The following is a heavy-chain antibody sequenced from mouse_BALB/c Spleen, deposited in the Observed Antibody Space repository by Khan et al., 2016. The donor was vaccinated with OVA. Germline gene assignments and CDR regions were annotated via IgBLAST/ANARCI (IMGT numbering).Heavy chain of an antibody. V-gene: IGHV5-15*02. J-gene: IGHJ4*01. Sequence: EVELVESGGGLVQPGGSRKLSCAASGFTFSDYGLAWVRQAPGKGPEWVAFIRSLAYSIYYADAVTGRFTISRENAKNTLYLEMSSRRSEDTAMYYCARSWAMDDWGQGTSVTVSS. CDR2: IRSLAYSI. CDR3: ARSWAMDD. CDR1: GFTFSDYG.